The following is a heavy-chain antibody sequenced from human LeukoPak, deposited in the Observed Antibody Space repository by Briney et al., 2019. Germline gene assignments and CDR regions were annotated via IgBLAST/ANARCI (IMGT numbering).Heavy chain of an antibody. CDR3: ARGLEDSHFDY. CDR1: GFTFSSYS. J-gene: IGHJ4*02. D-gene: IGHD2-15*01. CDR2: ISSSSSTI. V-gene: IGHV3-48*01. Sequence: PGGSLRLSCAASGFTFSSYSMNWVRQAPGKGLEWVSYISSSSSTIYYADSVKGRFTISRDNAKNSLYLQMNSLRAEDTAVYYCARGLEDSHFDYWGQGTLVTVPS.